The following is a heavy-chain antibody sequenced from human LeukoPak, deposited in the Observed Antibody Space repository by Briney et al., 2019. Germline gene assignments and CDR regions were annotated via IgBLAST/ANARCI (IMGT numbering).Heavy chain of an antibody. Sequence: ASVKVSCKASGYTLTSHDINWVRQAPGQGLEWMGWISAYNSNTHYAQKLQGRVTMTTDTSTSTAYMEVRSLRSDDTAVYYCAREVGRGFDYWGQGTLVTVSS. V-gene: IGHV1-18*04. J-gene: IGHJ4*02. D-gene: IGHD1-26*01. CDR3: AREVGRGFDY. CDR1: GYTLTSHD. CDR2: ISAYNSNT.